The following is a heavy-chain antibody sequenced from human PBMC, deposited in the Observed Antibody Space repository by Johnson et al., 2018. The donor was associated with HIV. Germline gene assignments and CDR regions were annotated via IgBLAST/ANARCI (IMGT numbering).Heavy chain of an antibody. CDR2: INSDGSST. J-gene: IGHJ3*02. Sequence: VQLVESGGGLVQPGGSLRLSCAASGFTFSSYWMHWVRQVPGKGLVWVSRINSDGSSTSYADSVKGRFTISRDNAKHTLYLQMNSLRAEDTAVYYCARSYSSSWFDAFDIWGQGTMVTVSS. CDR3: ARSYSSSWFDAFDI. CDR1: GFTFSSYW. V-gene: IGHV3-74*02. D-gene: IGHD6-13*01.